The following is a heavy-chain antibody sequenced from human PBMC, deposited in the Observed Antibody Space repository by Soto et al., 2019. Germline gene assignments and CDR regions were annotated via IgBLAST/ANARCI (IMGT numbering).Heavy chain of an antibody. CDR2: INPSGGST. V-gene: IGHV1-46*01. J-gene: IGHJ4*02. CDR3: ARAMSRIAAAVSRVHRDLGRDYFDY. D-gene: IGHD6-13*01. CDR1: GYPLTSYY. Sequence: ASVKVFCKASGYPLTSYYMHLERQAPGQGLEWIGIINPSGGSTSYAQKFQGRVTMTRDTSTSTVYMELSSLRSEDTAVYYCARAMSRIAAAVSRVHRDLGRDYFDYWGQGTLVTVSS.